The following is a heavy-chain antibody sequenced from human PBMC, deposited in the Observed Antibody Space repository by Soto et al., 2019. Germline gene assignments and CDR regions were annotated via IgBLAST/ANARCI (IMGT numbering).Heavy chain of an antibody. CDR3: ARVVGPKGYCSGGSCYMATYYFDY. Sequence: SETLSLTCTVSGGSISSGGYYWSWIRQHPGKGLEWIGYIYYSGSTYYNPSLKSRVTISVDTSKNQFSLKLSFVTAADTAVYYCARVVGPKGYCSGGSCYMATYYFDYWGQGTLVTVSS. D-gene: IGHD2-15*01. J-gene: IGHJ4*02. CDR2: IYYSGST. CDR1: GGSISSGGYY. V-gene: IGHV4-31*03.